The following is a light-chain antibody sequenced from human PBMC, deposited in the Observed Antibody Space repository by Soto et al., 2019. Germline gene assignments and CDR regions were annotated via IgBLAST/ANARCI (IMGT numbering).Light chain of an antibody. V-gene: IGLV2-14*01. CDR2: EVS. J-gene: IGLJ2*01. CDR1: RSDVGGYSY. CDR3: SSFSSITREV. Sequence: QSALTQPASVSGSPGQSITISCTGTRSDVGGYSYVSWYQQHPGKTPKLMIYEVSNRPSGVSHRFSGSKSGNTASLTISGLQTEDEADYYCSSFSSITREVFGGGTKLTV.